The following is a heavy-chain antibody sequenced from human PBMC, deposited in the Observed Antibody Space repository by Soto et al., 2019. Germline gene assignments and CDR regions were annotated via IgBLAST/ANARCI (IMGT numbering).Heavy chain of an antibody. V-gene: IGHV1-8*01. D-gene: IGHD1-1*01. CDR1: ESTSMNYY. J-gene: IGHJ5*02. Sequence: ASVKVSCKASESTSMNYYSSWVRQATGQGLEWMGWMNPNSGNTGYALKFQGRVSMTRNTSIYTVYLELSSLASDDTAVYYCVRMASSGTLNWFDTWGQGTLVTVSS. CDR3: VRMASSGTLNWFDT. CDR2: MNPNSGNT.